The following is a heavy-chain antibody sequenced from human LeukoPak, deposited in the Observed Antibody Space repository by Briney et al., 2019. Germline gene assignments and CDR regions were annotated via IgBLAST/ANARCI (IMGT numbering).Heavy chain of an antibody. Sequence: ASVKVSCKASGYTFTGYYMHWVRQAPGQGLEWMGWINPNSGGTNYAQKFQGRVTVTRDTSISTAYMELGRLRSDDTAVYYCASRIRDTAMVNVYWGQGTLVTVSS. V-gene: IGHV1-2*02. CDR3: ASRIRDTAMVNVY. CDR1: GYTFTGYY. J-gene: IGHJ4*02. CDR2: INPNSGGT. D-gene: IGHD5-18*01.